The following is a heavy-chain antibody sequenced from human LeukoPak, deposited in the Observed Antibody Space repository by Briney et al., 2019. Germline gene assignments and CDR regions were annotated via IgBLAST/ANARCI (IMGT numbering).Heavy chain of an antibody. CDR3: AKEGSSGFDY. V-gene: IGHV3-9*01. J-gene: IGHJ4*02. Sequence: SLRLSCAASGFTFDDYAMHWVRQAPGKGLEWVSGISWNSGSIGYADSVKGRFTISRDNAKNSLYLQMNSLRAEDTALYYCAKEGSSGFDYWGQGTLVTVSS. D-gene: IGHD6-19*01. CDR2: ISWNSGSI. CDR1: GFTFDDYA.